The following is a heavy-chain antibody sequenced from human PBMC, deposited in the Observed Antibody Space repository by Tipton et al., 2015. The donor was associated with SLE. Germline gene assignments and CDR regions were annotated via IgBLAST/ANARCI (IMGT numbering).Heavy chain of an antibody. J-gene: IGHJ4*02. D-gene: IGHD3-10*01. CDR3: AGAVPSGY. V-gene: IGHV3-30*02. CDR2: TQYDGGNE. CDR1: GFSFSDFA. Sequence: SLRLSCAASGFSFSDFAMHWVRQAPGKGLEWVAFTQYDGGNENYADSVKGRFTVSRDNSKNMLYLQMNSPRADDTAVYYCAGAVPSGYWGQGTLVTVSS.